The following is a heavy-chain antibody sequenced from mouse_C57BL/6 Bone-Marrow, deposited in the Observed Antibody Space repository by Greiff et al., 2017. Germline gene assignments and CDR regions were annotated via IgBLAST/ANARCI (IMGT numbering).Heavy chain of an antibody. V-gene: IGHV7-1*01. D-gene: IGHD2-5*01. CDR2: SRNKANDYTT. J-gene: IGHJ4*01. CDR3: ARSYYSNPYAMDY. CDR1: GFTFSDFY. Sequence: EVKLVESGGGLVQSGRSLRLSCATSGFTFSDFYMEWARQAPGKGLEWIAASRNKANDYTTEYSASVKGRFIVSRDTSQSILYLQMNALRAEDTAIYYCARSYYSNPYAMDYWGQGPSVTVSS.